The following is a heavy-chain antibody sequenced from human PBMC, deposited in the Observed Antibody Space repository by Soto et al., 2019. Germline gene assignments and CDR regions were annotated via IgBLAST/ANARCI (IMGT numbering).Heavy chain of an antibody. CDR1: VGTFSSYA. J-gene: IGHJ5*02. Sequence: SVKGSCKASVGTFSSYAISWVRQAPGQGLEWMGGIIPIFGTANYAQKFQGRVTITADESTSTAYMELSSLRSEDTAVYYCARKDSSSWFNWFDHWGQGTLVTVSS. V-gene: IGHV1-69*13. D-gene: IGHD6-13*01. CDR3: ARKDSSSWFNWFDH. CDR2: IIPIFGTA.